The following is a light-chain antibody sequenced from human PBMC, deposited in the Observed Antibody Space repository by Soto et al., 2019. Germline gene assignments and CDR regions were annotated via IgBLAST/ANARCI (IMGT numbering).Light chain of an antibody. V-gene: IGLV2-14*01. CDR3: SSYTSSSTLHV. CDR2: DVS. Sequence: HSALTQPASVSGSPGQSITISCTGTSSDIGGYNYVSWYQQHPGKAPKLLIYDVSNRPSGVSNRFSASKSGNTASLTISGLQAEDEADYYCSSYTSSSTLHVFGTGTKLTVL. J-gene: IGLJ1*01. CDR1: SSDIGGYNY.